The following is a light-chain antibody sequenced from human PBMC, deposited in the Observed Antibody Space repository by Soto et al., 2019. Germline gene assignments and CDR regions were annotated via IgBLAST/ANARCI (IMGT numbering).Light chain of an antibody. Sequence: EIVLTQSPATLSLSPGERATLSCRASQSVRTYLAWYQVKPGQAPRLLIYGASNRATGIPDRFSGSGSGTDFTLTISRLEPEDFAVYYCQQYGSSGTFGQGSKVDIK. J-gene: IGKJ1*01. CDR3: QQYGSSGT. CDR1: QSVRTY. CDR2: GAS. V-gene: IGKV3-20*01.